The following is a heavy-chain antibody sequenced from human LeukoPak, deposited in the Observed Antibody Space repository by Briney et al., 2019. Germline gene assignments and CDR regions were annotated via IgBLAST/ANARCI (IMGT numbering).Heavy chain of an antibody. CDR1: GFTFSTYW. CDR3: ARVWFGELLFGSFDY. Sequence: GGSLRLSCAASGFTFSTYWMHWVRQVPGKGLVWVSRINSDESSTSYADSVKGRFTISRDNAKNSLYLQMNSLRAEDTAVYYCARVWFGELLFGSFDYWGQGTLVTVSS. D-gene: IGHD3-10*01. V-gene: IGHV3-74*01. CDR2: INSDESST. J-gene: IGHJ4*02.